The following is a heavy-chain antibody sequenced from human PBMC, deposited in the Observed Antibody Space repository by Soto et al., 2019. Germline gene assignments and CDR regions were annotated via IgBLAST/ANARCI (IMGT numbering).Heavy chain of an antibody. J-gene: IGHJ5*02. CDR3: AGQLEA. V-gene: IGHV4-31*03. CDR1: GGSISSRGYY. D-gene: IGHD6-6*01. CDR2: IYYSGSS. Sequence: QVQLQESGPGLVKPSQTLSLTCTVSGGSISSRGYYWSWIRQHPGKGLEWFGYIYYSGSSYYNQSLKRRVTIPVDTSKNQFSLKLSSVTAADTPVYYCAGQLEAWGQGTLVTVSS.